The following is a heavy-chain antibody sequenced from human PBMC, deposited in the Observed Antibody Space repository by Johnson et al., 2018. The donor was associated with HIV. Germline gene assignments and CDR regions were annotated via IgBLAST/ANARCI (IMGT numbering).Heavy chain of an antibody. CDR3: ARGIDGSAQNSDAFDN. Sequence: QVQLVESGGGVVQPGRSLRLSCAASGFTFSDYYMSWIRQAPGKGLEWVSYISSSGSTINYADSVTGRFTISRDNAKNKLYLQMNSLRGEDTAVYYCARGIDGSAQNSDAFDNWGQGTMVTVSS. D-gene: IGHD5-24*01. V-gene: IGHV3-11*04. J-gene: IGHJ3*02. CDR2: ISSSGSTI. CDR1: GFTFSDYY.